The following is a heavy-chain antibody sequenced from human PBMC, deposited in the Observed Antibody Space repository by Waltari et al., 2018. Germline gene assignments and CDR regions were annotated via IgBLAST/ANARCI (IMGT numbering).Heavy chain of an antibody. CDR2: MNPNRGNT. V-gene: IGHV1-8*03. CDR3: ASGLVLVRANDAFDI. CDR1: GYTFTSYD. J-gene: IGHJ3*02. D-gene: IGHD2-8*02. Sequence: QVQLVQSGAEVKKPGASVKVSCKASGYTFTSYDINWVRQATGQGLEWMGWMNPNRGNTGYAQKFQGRVTSTRNTSISTAYMELSSLRSEDTAVYYCASGLVLVRANDAFDIWGQGTMVTVSS.